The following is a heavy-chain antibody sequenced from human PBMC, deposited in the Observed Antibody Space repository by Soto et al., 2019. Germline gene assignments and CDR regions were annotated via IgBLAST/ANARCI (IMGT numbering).Heavy chain of an antibody. J-gene: IGHJ4*02. V-gene: IGHV3-23*01. CDR1: GFTFSSYA. CDR3: AKDLSPYCSGGSCYGAWSGDYDY. CDR2: ISGSGGST. D-gene: IGHD2-15*01. Sequence: GGSLRLSCAASGFTFSSYAMSWVRQAPGKGLEWVSAISGSGGSTYYADSVKGRFTISRDNSKNTLYLQMNSLRAEDTAVYYCAKDLSPYCSGGSCYGAWSGDYDYWGQGTLVTVSS.